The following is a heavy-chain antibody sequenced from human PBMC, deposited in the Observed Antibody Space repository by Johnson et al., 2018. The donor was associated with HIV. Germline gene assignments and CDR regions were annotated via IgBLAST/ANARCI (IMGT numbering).Heavy chain of an antibody. J-gene: IGHJ3*02. V-gene: IGHV3-9*01. CDR2: IRWNSGSI. CDR3: AKSSSAYAFDI. Sequence: VQLVESGGGVVQPGRSLRLSCAASGFTFDDYAMHWVRQAPGKGMEWVSGIRWNSGSIGYADYVKGRFTISRDNAKNSLYLQMNSLRAEDTALYYCAKSSSAYAFDIWGQGTMVTVAS. CDR1: GFTFDDYA. D-gene: IGHD6-13*01.